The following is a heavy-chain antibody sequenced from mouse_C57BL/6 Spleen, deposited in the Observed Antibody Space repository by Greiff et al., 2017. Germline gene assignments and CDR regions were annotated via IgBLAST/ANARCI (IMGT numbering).Heavy chain of an antibody. CDR1: GFTFSDYY. V-gene: IGHV5-12*01. D-gene: IGHD6-1*01. J-gene: IGHJ4*01. Sequence: EVKLEESGGGLVQPGGSLKLSCEASGFTFSDYYMYWVRQTPEKRLEWVAYISNGGGSTYYPDTVKGRFTISRDNAKNTLYLQMSRLKSEDTAMYYGARHNECGLYAMDYWGQGTSVTVSS. CDR3: ARHNECGLYAMDY. CDR2: ISNGGGST.